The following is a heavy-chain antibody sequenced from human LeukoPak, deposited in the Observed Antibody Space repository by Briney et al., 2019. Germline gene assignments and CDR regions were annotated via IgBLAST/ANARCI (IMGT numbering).Heavy chain of an antibody. V-gene: IGHV5-51*01. CDR3: ARQHCSGGRCYYGMDV. Sequence: PGESLKISCKGSGYSFTTYWIGWVRPMPGKGLEWLGIIYPGDSDTRYSPSFQGQVTISADKSISTAYLQWSSLKASDTAMYYCARQHCSGGRCYYGMDVWGQGTTVTVSS. J-gene: IGHJ6*02. D-gene: IGHD2-15*01. CDR1: GYSFTTYW. CDR2: IYPGDSDT.